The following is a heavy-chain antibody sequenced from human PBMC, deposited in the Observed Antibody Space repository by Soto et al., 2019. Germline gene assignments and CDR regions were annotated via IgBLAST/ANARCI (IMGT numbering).Heavy chain of an antibody. D-gene: IGHD1-26*01. CDR2: IKSKTAGGTV. Sequence: VQLLESGGGLVKPGGSPRLVCGATGLPFRNAWMNWVRQAPGKGPEWVCRIKSKTAGGTVQFAAPGEGKFTISRDDSENAVYLQMDSLKTEDTGDYYCVTEGGVGALFYWGQGTRVTVSS. J-gene: IGHJ4*02. CDR1: GLPFRNAW. V-gene: IGHV3-15*01. CDR3: VTEGGVGALFY.